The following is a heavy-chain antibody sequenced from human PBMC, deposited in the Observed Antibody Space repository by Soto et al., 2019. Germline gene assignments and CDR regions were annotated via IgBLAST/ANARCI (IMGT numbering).Heavy chain of an antibody. CDR3: AKDIFYCSGGSCYAYYYGMDV. D-gene: IGHD2-15*01. CDR1: GFTFDDYT. Sequence: GGSLRLSCAASGFTFDDYTMHWVRQAPGKGLEWVSLISWDGGSTYYADSVKGRFTISRDNSKNSLYLQMNSLRTEDTALYYCAKDIFYCSGGSCYAYYYGMDVWGQGTTVTVSS. J-gene: IGHJ6*02. V-gene: IGHV3-43*01. CDR2: ISWDGGST.